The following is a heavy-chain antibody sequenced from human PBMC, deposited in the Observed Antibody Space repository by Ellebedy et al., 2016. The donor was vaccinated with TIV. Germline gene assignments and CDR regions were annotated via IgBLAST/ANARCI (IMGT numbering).Heavy chain of an antibody. V-gene: IGHV1-69*13. D-gene: IGHD6-19*01. CDR1: VCTFSSFA. CDR3: AKAARDNSSVWQLDY. J-gene: IGHJ4*02. Sequence: AASVKVSCKASVCTFSSFAITWVRQAPGQGLEWMGGTIPLFGTPKYAQKFQGRVTMTSDESTSTGYMELSSLRSADTAIYYCAKAARDNSSVWQLDYWGQGTLVTVSS. CDR2: TIPLFGTP.